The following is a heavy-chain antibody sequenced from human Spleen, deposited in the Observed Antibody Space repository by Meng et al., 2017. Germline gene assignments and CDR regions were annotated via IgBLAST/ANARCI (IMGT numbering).Heavy chain of an antibody. D-gene: IGHD2-2*01. CDR3: ARIMASSSPKKFYYYYFAMDV. CDR1: GYSFTNYW. J-gene: IGHJ6*02. Sequence: GESLKISCKGFGYSFTNYWIAWVRQMPGKGLEWMGIMYPDDSDTRYSPSFQGQVTMSADKSITTAYLQWSSLKASDTGMYFCARIMASSSPKKFYYYYFAMDVWGQGTTVTVSS. CDR2: MYPDDSDT. V-gene: IGHV5-51*01.